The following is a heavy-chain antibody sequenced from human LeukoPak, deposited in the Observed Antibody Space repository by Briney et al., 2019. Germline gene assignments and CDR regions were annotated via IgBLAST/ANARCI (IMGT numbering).Heavy chain of an antibody. V-gene: IGHV3-20*04. CDR3: ARNYDSSGYYRNYFDC. D-gene: IGHD3-22*01. CDR2: INWNGGST. CDR1: GFTFDDYG. Sequence: PGGSLRLSCAASGFTFDDYGMSWVHQAPGKGLEWVSGINWNGGSTGYADSVKGRFTISRDNAKNSLYLQMSSLRAEDTALYYCARNYDSSGYYRNYFDCWGQGTLVTVSS. J-gene: IGHJ4*02.